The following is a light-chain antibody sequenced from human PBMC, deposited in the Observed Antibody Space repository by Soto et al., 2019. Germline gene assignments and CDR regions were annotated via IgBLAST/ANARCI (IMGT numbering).Light chain of an antibody. CDR3: CSHVGSALV. CDR1: GSGFDSHSH. J-gene: IGLJ3*02. Sequence: QSALTQPASVSGSPGQSITVSCTGTGSGFDSHSHVSWYQHRPGKAPKLIIYEGSERPSGVSNRFSGSKSGNTASLTVSGLHAEEEGDYFCCSHVGSALVFGGGTKLTVL. V-gene: IGLV2-23*01. CDR2: EGS.